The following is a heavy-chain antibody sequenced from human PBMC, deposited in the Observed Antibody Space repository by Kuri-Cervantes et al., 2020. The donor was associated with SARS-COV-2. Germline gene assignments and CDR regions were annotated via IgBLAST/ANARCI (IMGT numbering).Heavy chain of an antibody. CDR1: GFTFSDYG. D-gene: IGHD3-10*01. Sequence: GESLKISCVASGFTFSDYGMYWVRQAPGKGLEWVAVISYDGRDTYYGDSVKGRFTISRDNSKNTLYLQMNSLRPEDTGVYYCAKPGSVRGIIREDHYGLDVWGQGTTVTVSS. J-gene: IGHJ6*02. V-gene: IGHV3-30*18. CDR2: ISYDGRDT. CDR3: AKPGSVRGIIREDHYGLDV.